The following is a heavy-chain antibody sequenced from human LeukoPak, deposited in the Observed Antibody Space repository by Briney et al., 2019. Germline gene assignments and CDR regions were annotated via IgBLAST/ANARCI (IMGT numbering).Heavy chain of an antibody. D-gene: IGHD3-3*01. V-gene: IGHV1-8*03. CDR1: GYTFTSYD. Sequence: ASVKVSCKASGYTFTSYDINWVRQATGQGLEWMGWMNPNSGNTGYAQKFQGRVTITADKSTSTAYMELSSLRSEDTAVYYCAKNLQVLRFLESPIDYWGQGTLVTVSS. J-gene: IGHJ4*02. CDR2: MNPNSGNT. CDR3: AKNLQVLRFLESPIDY.